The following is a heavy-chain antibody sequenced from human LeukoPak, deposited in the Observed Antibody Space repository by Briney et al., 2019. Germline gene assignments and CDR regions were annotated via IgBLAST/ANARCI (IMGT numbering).Heavy chain of an antibody. D-gene: IGHD6-19*01. V-gene: IGHV3-11*01. CDR1: GFTFSDYY. CDR2: ISNSGSTI. CDR3: AKEGYSSGWYLDY. Sequence: GGSLRLSCAASGFTFSDYYMSWIRQAPGKGLEWVSYISNSGSTIYYADSVKGRFTISRDNSKNTLYLQMNSLRAEDTAVYYCAKEGYSSGWYLDYWGQGTLVTVSS. J-gene: IGHJ4*02.